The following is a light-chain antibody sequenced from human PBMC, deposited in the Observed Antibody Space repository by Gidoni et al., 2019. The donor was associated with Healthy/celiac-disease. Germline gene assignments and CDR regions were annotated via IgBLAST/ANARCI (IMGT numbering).Light chain of an antibody. CDR1: QSISSW. V-gene: IGKV1-5*03. Sequence: DIQMTQSPSTLSASVGDRVTLPCRASQSISSWLAWYQQKPWKAPKRLIYKASSLESGVPTRFSGSGSGTEFTLTISSLQPDDFATYYCQQYNSYPWTFXXXIKVEIK. CDR2: KAS. CDR3: QQYNSYPWT. J-gene: IGKJ1*01.